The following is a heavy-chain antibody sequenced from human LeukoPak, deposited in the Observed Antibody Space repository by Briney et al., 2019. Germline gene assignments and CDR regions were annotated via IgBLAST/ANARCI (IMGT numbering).Heavy chain of an antibody. CDR2: VYYSGST. CDR3: ARGRDAYKVGY. Sequence: PSETLSLTCTVSGRSISSFDSSWSWIRQHPGKGLEWIGCVYYSGSTYFNPSLKSRVTISVDTSKNQFSLNLSSVTAADTAVYYCARGRDAYKVGYWGQGTLVTVSS. V-gene: IGHV4-31*03. CDR1: GRSISSFDSS. D-gene: IGHD5-24*01. J-gene: IGHJ4*02.